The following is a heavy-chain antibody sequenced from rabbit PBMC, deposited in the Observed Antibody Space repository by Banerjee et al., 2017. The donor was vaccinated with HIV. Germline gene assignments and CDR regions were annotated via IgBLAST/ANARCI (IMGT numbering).Heavy chain of an antibody. Sequence: QLEESGGDLVKPEGSLTLTCTASGFDFSSYYMSWVRQAPGKGLEWIGIIYAGKGSTDYASWVNGRFTISSDNAQNTVDLQMNSLTAADTATYFCARDLAGVIGWNFDLWGPGTLVTVS. J-gene: IGHJ4*01. CDR3: ARDLAGVIGWNFDL. D-gene: IGHD4-1*01. CDR1: GFDFSSYY. CDR2: IYAGKGST. V-gene: IGHV1S7*01.